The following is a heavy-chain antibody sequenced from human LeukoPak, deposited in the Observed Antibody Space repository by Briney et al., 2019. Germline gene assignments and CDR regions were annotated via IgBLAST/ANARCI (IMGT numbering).Heavy chain of an antibody. V-gene: IGHV4-34*01. J-gene: IGHJ2*01. Sequence: PSETLSLTCAVYGGSFSGYYWNWIRQPPGKGLEWIGEINHIGSTNYSPSLKSRVTISVDTSQDQFSLKLSSVTAADTAVYYCARGRSSRWNSFGHWYFDLWGRDTLVTVSS. CDR2: INHIGST. CDR3: ARGRSSRWNSFGHWYFDL. D-gene: IGHD6-13*01. CDR1: GGSFSGYY.